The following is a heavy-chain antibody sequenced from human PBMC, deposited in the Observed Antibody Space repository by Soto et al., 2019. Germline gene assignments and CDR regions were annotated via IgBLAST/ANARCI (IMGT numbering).Heavy chain of an antibody. Sequence: GGSLRLSCAASGFTFSNAWMSWVRQAPGKGLEWVGRIKSKTDGGTTDYAAPVKGRFTISRDDSKNTLYLQMNSLKTEDTAVYYCEGSGYSSSCYHFDYWGQGTLVTVSS. CDR1: GFTFSNAW. CDR2: IKSKTDGGTT. D-gene: IGHD6-13*01. V-gene: IGHV3-15*01. CDR3: EGSGYSSSCYHFDY. J-gene: IGHJ4*02.